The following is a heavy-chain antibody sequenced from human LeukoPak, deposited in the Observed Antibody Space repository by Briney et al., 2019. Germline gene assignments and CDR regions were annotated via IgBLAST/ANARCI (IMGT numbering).Heavy chain of an antibody. Sequence: GASVKVSCKASGYTFTSYGISWVRQAPGHGLEWMGWISAYNGNTNYAQKLQGRVTMTTDTSTSTAYMELRSLRSDDTAVYYCARDGYSSSWSPFDPWGQGTLVTVSS. CDR3: ARDGYSSSWSPFDP. J-gene: IGHJ5*02. CDR2: ISAYNGNT. CDR1: GYTFTSYG. V-gene: IGHV1-18*01. D-gene: IGHD6-13*01.